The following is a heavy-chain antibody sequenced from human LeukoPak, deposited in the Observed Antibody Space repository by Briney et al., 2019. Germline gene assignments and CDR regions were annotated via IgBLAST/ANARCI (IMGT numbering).Heavy chain of an antibody. CDR1: GGAFSGYY. D-gene: IGHD5-12*01. V-gene: IGHV4-34*01. CDR3: ARAGWLRTKGYFDY. Sequence: PSETPSLTRAVYGGAFSGYYWGWIRQPPGEGVGGIGEINHSGSTNYNPSLKSRVTISVDTSKNQFSLKLSSVTAADTAVYYCARAGWLRTKGYFDYWGQGTLVTVSS. CDR2: INHSGST. J-gene: IGHJ4*02.